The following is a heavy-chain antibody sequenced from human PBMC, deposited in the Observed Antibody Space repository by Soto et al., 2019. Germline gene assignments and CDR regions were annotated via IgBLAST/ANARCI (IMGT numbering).Heavy chain of an antibody. V-gene: IGHV3-33*01. D-gene: IGHD6-19*01. J-gene: IGHJ3*02. CDR1: GFPFSSYG. Sequence: GGSLSLSCAASGFPFSSYGLYWGCQAPGKGLEWVAVRWCDGSNKYYADSVKGRFNISRDNSTNTLYLQMTSLRAEYTAVYYCAREQWRRGAFDIWGQGTMVTV. CDR3: AREQWRRGAFDI. CDR2: RWCDGSNK.